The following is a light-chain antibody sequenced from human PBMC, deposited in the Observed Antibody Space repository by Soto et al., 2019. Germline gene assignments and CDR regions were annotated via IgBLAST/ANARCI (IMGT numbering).Light chain of an antibody. Sequence: EIVMTQSPATLSVSQGERATLSCRASQSVSSNLAWYQQKPGQAHRLLIYGASTRATGIPARFSGSGSGTEFTLTISSLQSEDFAVYYCQQYNNWPPVTFGGGTKVEIK. J-gene: IGKJ4*01. V-gene: IGKV3-15*01. CDR2: GAS. CDR3: QQYNNWPPVT. CDR1: QSVSSN.